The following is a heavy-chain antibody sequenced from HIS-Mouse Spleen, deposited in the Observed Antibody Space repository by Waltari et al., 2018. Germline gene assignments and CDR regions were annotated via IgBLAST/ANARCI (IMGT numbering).Heavy chain of an antibody. CDR2: IYHSGST. D-gene: IGHD1-1*01. CDR1: GYSISSGYS. CDR3: AREPHLQLELAFDI. V-gene: IGHV4-38-2*02. J-gene: IGHJ3*02. Sequence: QVQLQESGPGLVKPSETLSLTCTVPGYSISSGYSWGWIRQPPGKGLEWIGSIYHSGSTYYNPSLKSRVTISVDTSKNQFSLKLSSVTAADTAVYYCAREPHLQLELAFDIWGQGTMVTVSS.